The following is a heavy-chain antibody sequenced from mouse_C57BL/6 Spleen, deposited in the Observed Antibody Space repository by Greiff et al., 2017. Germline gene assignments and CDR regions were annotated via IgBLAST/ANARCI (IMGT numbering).Heavy chain of an antibody. CDR1: GYTFTSYW. J-gene: IGHJ4*01. Sequence: QVQLQQSGAELVKPGASVKLSCKASGYTFTSYWMHWVKQRPGKGLEWIGMIHPNSGSTNYNEKFKSKATLTVDKSSSTAYLQLSSLTSEDSAVYYCARGGEGVCYAMDYWGQGTSVTVSS. V-gene: IGHV1-64*01. D-gene: IGHD2-10*02. CDR3: ARGGEGVCYAMDY. CDR2: IHPNSGST.